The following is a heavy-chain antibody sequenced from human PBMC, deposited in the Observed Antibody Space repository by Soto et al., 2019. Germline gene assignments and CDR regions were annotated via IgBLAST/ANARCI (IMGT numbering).Heavy chain of an antibody. Sequence: QVQLVQSGAEVKKPGASVKASCKASGYTFTSYGISWVRQAPGQGLEWMGWISAYNGNTNYAQKLQGRVTMNTDTSTSPAYMELRSLRSADTAVYYCARGPFGLSPFDPWGQGTLVTVSS. CDR2: ISAYNGNT. D-gene: IGHD3-16*01. CDR3: ARGPFGLSPFDP. CDR1: GYTFTSYG. V-gene: IGHV1-18*04. J-gene: IGHJ5*02.